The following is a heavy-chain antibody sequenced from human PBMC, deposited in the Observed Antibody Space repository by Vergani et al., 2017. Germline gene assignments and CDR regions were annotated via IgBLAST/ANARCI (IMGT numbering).Heavy chain of an antibody. Sequence: QVQLVESGGGVVQPGRSLRLSCAASGFTFSSYAMHWVRQAPGKGLEWVAVISYDGSNKYYADSVKGRFTISRDNSKNTLYLQMNSLRAEDTAMYYCARGYYDSSGSYDAFDIWGQGTMVTVAS. CDR2: ISYDGSNK. D-gene: IGHD3-22*01. V-gene: IGHV3-30*04. J-gene: IGHJ3*02. CDR3: ARGYYDSSGSYDAFDI. CDR1: GFTFSSYA.